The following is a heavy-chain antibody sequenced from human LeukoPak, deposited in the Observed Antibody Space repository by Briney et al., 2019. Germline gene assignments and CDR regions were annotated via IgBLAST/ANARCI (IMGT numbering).Heavy chain of an antibody. V-gene: IGHV3-20*04. CDR1: GFPFDHHG. CDR2: IHWHGAAT. CDR3: ARLKVNHGWKGGMDY. J-gene: IGHJ4*02. D-gene: IGHD1-1*01. Sequence: GGSLRLSCAASGFPFDHHGMTWVSGVPAKGLECGSNIHWHGAATIYADSVRRRYTISRDNANNSLYLQMNSLRDEDTAFYYCARLKVNHGWKGGMDYWGQGTLVTVSS.